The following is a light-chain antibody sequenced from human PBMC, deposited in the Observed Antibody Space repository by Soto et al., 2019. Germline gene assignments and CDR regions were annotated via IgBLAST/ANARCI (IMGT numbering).Light chain of an antibody. Sequence: DIQMTQSPSTLSASVGDRVTITCRASQRIFSGMAWYQQKPGKAPKLLIYDASNLESGVPSRFSGSGSGTEFTLTISSLQPDDFATYYCQQYNSYWSFGPGTKVDIK. V-gene: IGKV1-5*01. CDR2: DAS. J-gene: IGKJ1*01. CDR1: QRIFSG. CDR3: QQYNSYWS.